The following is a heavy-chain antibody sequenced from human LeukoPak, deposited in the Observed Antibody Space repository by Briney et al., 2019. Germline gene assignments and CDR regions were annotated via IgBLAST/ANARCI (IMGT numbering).Heavy chain of an antibody. J-gene: IGHJ3*02. CDR2: IRGSGDAT. D-gene: IGHD3-10*01. CDR1: GFIFSTFS. V-gene: IGHV3-23*01. CDR3: AKGMRGVHDAFDI. Sequence: GGSLRLSCSASGFIFSTFSMSWVRQAPGKGLEWVSGIRGSGDATYYADSVKGRFTISRDNSMNTLYLQMNSLRAEDTAVYYCAKGMRGVHDAFDIWGQGTMVTVSS.